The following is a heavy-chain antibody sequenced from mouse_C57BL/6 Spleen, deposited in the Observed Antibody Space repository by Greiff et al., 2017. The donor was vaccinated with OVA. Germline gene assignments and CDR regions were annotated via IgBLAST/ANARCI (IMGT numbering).Heavy chain of an antibody. CDR3: ARSGYYGSRYFDV. Sequence: QVQLQQSGAELVKPGASVKISCKASGYAFSSYWMNWVKQRPGKGLEWIGQIYPGDGDTNYNGKFKGKATLTADKSSSTAYMQLSSLTSEDSAVYFCARSGYYGSRYFDVWGTGTTVTVSS. J-gene: IGHJ1*03. D-gene: IGHD1-1*01. CDR1: GYAFSSYW. V-gene: IGHV1-80*01. CDR2: IYPGDGDT.